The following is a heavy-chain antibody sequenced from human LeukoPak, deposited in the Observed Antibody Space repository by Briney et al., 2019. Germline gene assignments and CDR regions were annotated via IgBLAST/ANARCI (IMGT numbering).Heavy chain of an antibody. CDR2: IYYSGST. D-gene: IGHD6-13*01. V-gene: IGHV4-59*01. CDR1: GGSISSYY. CDR3: ARGSIGGYSSSWYAISGYYYYGMDV. J-gene: IGHJ6*02. Sequence: SETLSLTCTVSGGSISSYYWSWIRQPPGKGLEWIGYIYYSGSTNYNPSLKSRVTISVDTSKDQFSLKLSSVTAADTAVYYCARGSIGGYSSSWYAISGYYYYGMDVWGQGTTVTVSS.